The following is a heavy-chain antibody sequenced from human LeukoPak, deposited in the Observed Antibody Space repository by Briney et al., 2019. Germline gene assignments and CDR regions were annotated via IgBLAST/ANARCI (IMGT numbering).Heavy chain of an antibody. CDR3: ARAQHCSSTSCYFGKNQLNAFDI. Sequence: SETLSLTCTVSGGSMSSYYWSWIRQPAGKGLEWIGRIYTSGSTNYNPSLKSRVTMSVDTSKNQFSLKLSSVTAADTAVYYCARAQHCSSTSCYFGKNQLNAFDIWGQGTMVTVSS. CDR1: GGSMSSYY. CDR2: IYTSGST. V-gene: IGHV4-4*07. D-gene: IGHD2-2*01. J-gene: IGHJ3*02.